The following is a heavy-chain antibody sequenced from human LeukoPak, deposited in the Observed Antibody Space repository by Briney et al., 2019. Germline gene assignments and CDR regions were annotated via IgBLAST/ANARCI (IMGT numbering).Heavy chain of an antibody. J-gene: IGHJ4*02. V-gene: IGHV3-23*01. D-gene: IGHD6-13*01. Sequence: PGGSLRLSCAASGFTFSSYAMSWVRQAPGKGLEWVSAITDSGGSTYYADSVKGRFTISRDNSKNTLYLQMNSLRAEDTAVYYCAKEGYRSSSSGAYFDYWGQGPLVTVSS. CDR2: ITDSGGST. CDR1: GFTFSSYA. CDR3: AKEGYRSSSSGAYFDY.